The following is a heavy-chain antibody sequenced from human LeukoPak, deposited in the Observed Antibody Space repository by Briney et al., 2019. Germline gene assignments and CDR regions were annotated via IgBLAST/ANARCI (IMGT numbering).Heavy chain of an antibody. CDR2: ISPSADTT. CDR3: SRDPRVLDY. J-gene: IGHJ4*02. CDR1: GFSFSNYE. Sequence: PGGSLRLSCAVSGFSFSNYEMNWVRQAPGKGLEWVSYISPSADTTQYADSVKGRFTISRDNAKKSLYLQINSLRAEDTAVYYCSRDPRVLDYWGQGTLVTVSS. V-gene: IGHV3-48*03.